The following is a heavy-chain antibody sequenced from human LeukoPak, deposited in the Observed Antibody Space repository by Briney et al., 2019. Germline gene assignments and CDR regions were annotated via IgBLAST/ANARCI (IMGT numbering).Heavy chain of an antibody. CDR2: IYYSGST. Sequence: SDTLSLTCTVSGGCISSGDYYWSWIRQPPGKGLEWIGYIYYSGSTYYNPSLKSRVTISVDTSKNQFSLKLSSVTAADTAVYYCARGVATVTNLYWGQGTLVTVSS. D-gene: IGHD4-17*01. CDR3: ARGVATVTNLY. J-gene: IGHJ4*02. V-gene: IGHV4-30-4*02. CDR1: GGCISSGDYY.